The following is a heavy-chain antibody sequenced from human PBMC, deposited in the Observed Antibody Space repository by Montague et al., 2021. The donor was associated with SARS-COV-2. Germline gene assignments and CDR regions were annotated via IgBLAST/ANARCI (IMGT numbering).Heavy chain of an antibody. CDR1: GGSFSGYY. Sequence: SETLSLTCAVYGGSFSGYYWSWIRQPPGKGLEWIGEINHSGSTNYNPSLKSRVTISVDTSKNQFSLKLSSVTAADTAVYYCARARQYVVVLTLGIGAYYYYYYMDVWGKGTTVTVSS. D-gene: IGHD2-2*01. CDR3: ARARQYVVVLTLGIGAYYYYYYMDV. CDR2: INHSGST. V-gene: IGHV4-34*01. J-gene: IGHJ6*03.